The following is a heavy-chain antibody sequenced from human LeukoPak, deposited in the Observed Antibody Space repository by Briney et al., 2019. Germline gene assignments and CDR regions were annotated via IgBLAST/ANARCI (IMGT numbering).Heavy chain of an antibody. CDR3: ARGESSVPKGFFDS. CDR1: ESTLSNRS. Sequence: GGSQRLSCVASESTLSNRSFHWVRQAPGKGLEWVSSISSRGHYVFYADSVKGRFLISRDNAQNSIFLQMDSLRAEDTALYFCARGESSVPKGFFDSWGRGTLVTVSS. J-gene: IGHJ4*02. CDR2: ISSRGHYV. D-gene: IGHD6-19*01. V-gene: IGHV3-21*01.